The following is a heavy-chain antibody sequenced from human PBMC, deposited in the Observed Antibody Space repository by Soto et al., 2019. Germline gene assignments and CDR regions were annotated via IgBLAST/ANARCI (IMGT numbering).Heavy chain of an antibody. CDR3: ARSGYGSSDFDH. D-gene: IGHD6-13*01. J-gene: IGHJ4*01. Sequence: TLSLPCTVSQGSLSSDPFYWTWIHQHPGKGLEWIWYIYYRGNTYYRPSLKSRVSISIDTFQNQFSLRINSVTSADTAVYYCARSGYGSSDFDHWGQGTLVTVSS. CDR1: QGSLSSDPFY. CDR2: IYYRGNT. V-gene: IGHV4-31*03.